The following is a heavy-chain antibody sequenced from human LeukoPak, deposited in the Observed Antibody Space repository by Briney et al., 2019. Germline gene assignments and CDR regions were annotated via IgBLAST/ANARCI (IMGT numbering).Heavy chain of an antibody. CDR3: AREYEAGYSSGWYPGNWFDP. CDR1: GGSISSYY. V-gene: IGHV4-4*07. CDR2: IYTSGST. J-gene: IGHJ5*02. Sequence: SETLSLTCTVSGGSISSYYWSWIRQPAGKGLEWIGRIYTSGSTNYIPSLKSRVTMSVDTSKNQFSLKLSSVTAADTAVYYCAREYEAGYSSGWYPGNWFDPWGQGTLVTVSS. D-gene: IGHD6-19*01.